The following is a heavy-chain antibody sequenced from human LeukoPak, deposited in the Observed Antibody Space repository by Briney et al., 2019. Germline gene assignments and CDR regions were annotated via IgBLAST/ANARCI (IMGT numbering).Heavy chain of an antibody. V-gene: IGHV4-59*08. J-gene: IGHJ4*02. CDR1: GGPISSYY. D-gene: IGHD4-17*01. Sequence: PSETLSLTCTVSGGPISSYYWSWIRQPPGKGLEWIGYIYYSGSTNYNPSLKSRVTISVDTSKNQFSLKLSSVTAADTAVYYCARLGGGGSFYGDYAGYFDYWGQGTLVTVSS. CDR2: IYYSGST. CDR3: ARLGGGGSFYGDYAGYFDY.